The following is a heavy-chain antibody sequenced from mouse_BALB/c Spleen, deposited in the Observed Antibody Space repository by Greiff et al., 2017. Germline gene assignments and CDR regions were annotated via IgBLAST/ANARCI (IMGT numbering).Heavy chain of an antibody. CDR3: ARHRDSSGRFAY. CDR1: GFTFSSYG. J-gene: IGHJ3*01. CDR2: ISSGGSYT. D-gene: IGHD3-2*01. Sequence: EVQGVESGGDLVKPGGSLKLSCAASGFTFSSYGMSWVRQTPDKRLEWVATISSGGSYTYYPDSVKGRFTISRDNAKNTLYLQMSSLKSEDTAMYYCARHRDSSGRFAYWGQGTLVTVSA. V-gene: IGHV5-6*01.